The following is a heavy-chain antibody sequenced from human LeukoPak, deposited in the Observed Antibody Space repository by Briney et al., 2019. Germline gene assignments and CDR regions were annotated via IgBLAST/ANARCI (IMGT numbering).Heavy chain of an antibody. V-gene: IGHV3-30-3*01. CDR1: GFTFSSYA. J-gene: IGHJ5*02. D-gene: IGHD6-6*01. CDR2: ISYDGSNK. Sequence: GRSLRLSCAASGFTFSSYAMHWVRQAPGKGLEWVAVISYDGSNKYYADSVKGRFTISRDNSKNTLYLQMNSLRAEDTAVYYCARDSSSGANWFDPWGQGTLVTVSS. CDR3: ARDSSSGANWFDP.